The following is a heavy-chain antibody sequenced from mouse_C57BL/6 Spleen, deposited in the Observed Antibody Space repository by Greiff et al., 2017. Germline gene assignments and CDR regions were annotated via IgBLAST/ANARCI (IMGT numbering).Heavy chain of an antibody. Sequence: EVHLVESGEGLVKPGGSLKLSCAASGFTFSSYAMSWVRQTPEKRLEWVAYISSGGDYIYYADTVKGRFTISRDNARNTLYLQMSSLKSEDTAMYYCTRDHSNYAMDYWGQGTSVTVSS. D-gene: IGHD2-5*01. J-gene: IGHJ4*01. V-gene: IGHV5-9-1*02. CDR1: GFTFSSYA. CDR2: ISSGGDYI. CDR3: TRDHSNYAMDY.